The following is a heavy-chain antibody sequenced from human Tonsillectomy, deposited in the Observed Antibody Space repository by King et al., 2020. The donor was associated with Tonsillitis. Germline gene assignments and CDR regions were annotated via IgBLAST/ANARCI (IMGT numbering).Heavy chain of an antibody. CDR3: TTTRY. D-gene: IGHD3-16*02. CDR2: INDKGDIT. CDR1: DFTFSDYA. J-gene: IGHJ4*02. V-gene: IGHV3-64D*06. Sequence: VQLVESGGGLVHPGGSLRLSCSGSDFTFSDYAMHWVRQTPGKGLQCVSAINDKGDITYYADSVKGRFTISRDNSKNTLYLQMSSLGTEDTGVYYCTTTRYWGQGTLVTVSS.